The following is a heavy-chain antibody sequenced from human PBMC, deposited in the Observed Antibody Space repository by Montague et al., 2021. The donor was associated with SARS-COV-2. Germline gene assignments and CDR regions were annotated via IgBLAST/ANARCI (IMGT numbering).Heavy chain of an antibody. CDR3: ARRGYYDSAGYRWHLDL. V-gene: IGHV4-4*09. CDR2: ISSNGET. CDR1: GGSINDHY. J-gene: IGHJ2*01. Sequence: SETLSLTCTVSGGSINDHYRSWIRQSPGKGLEWIGYISSNGETNYNPSLKSRVTLSADASRNEFSLKLDSVTAADTAVYFCARRGYYDSAGYRWHLDLWGRGMLVTVSS. D-gene: IGHD3-22*01.